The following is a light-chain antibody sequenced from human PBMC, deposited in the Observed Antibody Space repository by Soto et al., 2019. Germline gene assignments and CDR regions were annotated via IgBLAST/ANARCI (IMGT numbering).Light chain of an antibody. CDR3: QPYNNWPLT. V-gene: IGKV3-15*01. Sequence: VMRQSKATLSVSPGEGATRSCRASQGIGDTLAWYQHKPGQTPRLLIYDTSTRATGVPTRFSGSRSGAEFTLTINSLQSEDFAVYYCQPYNNWPLTFGGGTKVDIK. CDR2: DTS. J-gene: IGKJ4*01. CDR1: QGIGDT.